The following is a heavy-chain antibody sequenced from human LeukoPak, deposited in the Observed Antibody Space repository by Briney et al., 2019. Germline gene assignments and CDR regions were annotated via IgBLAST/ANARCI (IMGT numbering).Heavy chain of an antibody. Sequence: SQTLSLTCTVSGGSINSGDYYWNWIRQPPGKGLEWIGYIYYSGSTYYNPSLKSRVTISVDTSKNQFSLKLSSVTAADTAVYYCERYRIVVGRAFDIWGQGTMVTVSS. CDR1: GGSINSGDYY. D-gene: IGHD2-2*01. V-gene: IGHV4-30-4*08. CDR3: ERYRIVVGRAFDI. CDR2: IYYSGST. J-gene: IGHJ3*02.